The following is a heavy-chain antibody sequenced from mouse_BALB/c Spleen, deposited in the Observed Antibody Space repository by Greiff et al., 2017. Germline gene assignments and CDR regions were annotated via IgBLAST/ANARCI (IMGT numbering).Heavy chain of an antibody. CDR2: ISSGGGST. CDR1: GFAFSSYD. Sequence: DVKLVESGGGLVKPGGSLKLSCAASGFAFSSYDMSWVRQTPEKRLEWVAYISSGGGSTYYPDTVKGRFTISRDNAKNTLYLQMSSLKSEDTAMYYCARHYYGSSYVDYWGQGTTLTVSS. CDR3: ARHYYGSSYVDY. D-gene: IGHD1-1*01. J-gene: IGHJ2*01. V-gene: IGHV5-12-1*01.